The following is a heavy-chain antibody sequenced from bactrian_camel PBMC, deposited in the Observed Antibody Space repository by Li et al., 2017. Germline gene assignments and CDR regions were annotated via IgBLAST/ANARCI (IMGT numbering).Heavy chain of an antibody. CDR2: INSNGGTT. J-gene: IGHJ4*01. CDR1: GFTFSRHA. D-gene: IGHD7*01. CDR3: NSWPPPPVEIGDGN. Sequence: LVQPGGSLSLSCATSGFTFSRHAMMWVRQAQGKGLEWVSGINSNGGTTYYPDSLKGRFTISRDSAENTVYLQMDNLEIEDTAIYYCNSWPPPPVEIGDGNWGQGTQVTVS. V-gene: IGHV3S40*01.